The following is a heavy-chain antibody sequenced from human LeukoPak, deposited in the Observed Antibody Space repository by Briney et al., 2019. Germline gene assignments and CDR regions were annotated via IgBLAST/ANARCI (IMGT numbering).Heavy chain of an antibody. CDR2: IYYSGST. J-gene: IGHJ4*02. D-gene: IGHD1-14*01. CDR1: GGSISSSGYY. Sequence: SETLSLTCTVSGGSISSSGYYWSWIRQHPGKGLEWIGYIYYSGSTYYNPSLKSRVTISVDTSKNQFSLKLSSVTAADTAVYYCARALNRYFDYWGQGTLVTVSS. V-gene: IGHV4-31*03. CDR3: ARALNRYFDY.